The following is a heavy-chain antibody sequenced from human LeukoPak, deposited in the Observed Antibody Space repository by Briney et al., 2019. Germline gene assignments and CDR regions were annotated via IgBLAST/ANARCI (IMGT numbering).Heavy chain of an antibody. D-gene: IGHD3-22*01. J-gene: IGHJ6*02. CDR2: INHSGST. CDR3: ARDTTYYYDSSGTYGMDV. CDR1: GGSFSGYY. Sequence: SETLSLTCAVYGGSFSGYYWSWIRQPPGKGLEWIGEINHSGSTNYNPSLKSRVTISVDTTKNQFSLKLSSVTAADTAVYYCARDTTYYYDSSGTYGMDVWGQGTTVTVSS. V-gene: IGHV4-34*01.